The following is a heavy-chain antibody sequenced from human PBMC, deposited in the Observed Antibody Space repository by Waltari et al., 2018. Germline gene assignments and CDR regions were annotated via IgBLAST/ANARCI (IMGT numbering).Heavy chain of an antibody. Sequence: QVHLQQWGAGLLKPSETLSLTCAVYGGPFSGYYWAWLRQPPGKGPEWIGEIHRGGNINPNPSLKSRVIMSVDTSKNQVFLKLTSVTAADTAVYYCARAEQGGSAVGPDFQHWGQGTLVTVSS. V-gene: IGHV4-34*01. D-gene: IGHD1-26*01. CDR1: GGPFSGYY. CDR2: IHRGGNI. CDR3: ARAEQGGSAVGPDFQH. J-gene: IGHJ1*01.